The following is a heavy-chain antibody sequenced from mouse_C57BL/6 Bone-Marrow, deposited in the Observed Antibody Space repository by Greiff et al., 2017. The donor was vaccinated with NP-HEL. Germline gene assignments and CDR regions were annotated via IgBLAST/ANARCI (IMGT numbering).Heavy chain of an antibody. CDR1: GYSFTGYF. D-gene: IGHD2-4*01. V-gene: IGHV1-20*01. CDR2: INPYNGDT. J-gene: IGHJ4*01. CDR3: ARWRDYVYAMDY. Sequence: VQLQQSGPELVKPGDSVKISCKASGYSFTGYFMNWVMQSHGKSLEWIGRINPYNGDTFYNQKFKGKATLTVDKSSSPANMELRSLTSEDSAVYYCARWRDYVYAMDYWGQGTSVTVSS.